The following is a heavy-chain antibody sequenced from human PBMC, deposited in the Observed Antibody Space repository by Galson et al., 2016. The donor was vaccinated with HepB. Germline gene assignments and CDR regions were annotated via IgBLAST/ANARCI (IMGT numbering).Heavy chain of an antibody. V-gene: IGHV3-7*03. Sequence: SLRLSCAASGFIFGSYWVAWLRQTPEKGLQWVANMNQDGSQIYYVDSVKGRFSISRDNAKSSLYLQMNRLGAEDTAVYYCATHGGTTVKHGFDYWGQGTLVTVSS. D-gene: IGHD4-17*01. J-gene: IGHJ4*02. CDR1: GFIFGSYW. CDR2: MNQDGSQI. CDR3: ATHGGTTVKHGFDY.